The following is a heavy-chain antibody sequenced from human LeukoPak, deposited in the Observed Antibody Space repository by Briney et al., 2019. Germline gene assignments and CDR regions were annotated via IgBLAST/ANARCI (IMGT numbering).Heavy chain of an antibody. D-gene: IGHD6-19*01. CDR1: GGSISSYY. Sequence: SSETLSLTCTVSGGSISSYYWSWIRQPPGKGLEWIGYIYTSGSTNYNPSLKSRVTISVDTSKNQFPLKLSSVTAADTAVYYCARLKGGWLHDAFDIWGQGTMVTVSS. J-gene: IGHJ3*02. V-gene: IGHV4-4*09. CDR3: ARLKGGWLHDAFDI. CDR2: IYTSGST.